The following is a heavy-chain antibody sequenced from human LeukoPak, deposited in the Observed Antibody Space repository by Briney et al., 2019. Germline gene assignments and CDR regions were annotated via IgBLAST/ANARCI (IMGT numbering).Heavy chain of an antibody. CDR1: GFTFSHYA. Sequence: GRSLRLSCAASGFTFSHYAMHWVRQAPGKGLEWVAVISYHGIDKYYADSVKGRFTISRDNSKNTLYLQMNSLRAEDTAVYYCAKYCDFWSGYCPFDYWGQGTLVTVSS. CDR3: AKYCDFWSGYCPFDY. J-gene: IGHJ4*02. V-gene: IGHV3-30-3*02. CDR2: ISYHGIDK. D-gene: IGHD3-3*01.